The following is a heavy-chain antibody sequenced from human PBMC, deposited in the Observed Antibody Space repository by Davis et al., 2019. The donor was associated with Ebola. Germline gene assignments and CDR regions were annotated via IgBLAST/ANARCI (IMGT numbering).Heavy chain of an antibody. CDR2: IYSGGST. D-gene: IGHD3-9*01. J-gene: IGHJ6*03. CDR1: GSTASTNY. V-gene: IGHV3-53*01. CDR3: ARGLNILAGYNYYYYMDV. Sequence: PGGFLRPPFAAPGSTASTNYMTWVRQAPGKGLEWVSVIYSGGSTYYEHSVKGRFTISRDNSKNTLYLQMNSLRAEDTAVYYCARGLNILAGYNYYYYMDVWGKGTTVTVSS.